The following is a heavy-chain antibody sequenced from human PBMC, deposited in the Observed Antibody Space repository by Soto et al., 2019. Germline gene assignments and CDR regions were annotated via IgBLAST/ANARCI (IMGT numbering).Heavy chain of an antibody. D-gene: IGHD6-19*01. J-gene: IGHJ4*02. CDR1: GYTFTNFG. CDR3: ARDLGGWEDY. V-gene: IGHV1-18*01. Sequence: ASVKVSCKASGYTFTNFGISWVRQAPGQGLEWMGWISAYNGNTNYAQNFQGRVTMTTDTSTSTAHMELRSLRSDDTAVYYCARDLGGWEDYWGQGTLVTVSS. CDR2: ISAYNGNT.